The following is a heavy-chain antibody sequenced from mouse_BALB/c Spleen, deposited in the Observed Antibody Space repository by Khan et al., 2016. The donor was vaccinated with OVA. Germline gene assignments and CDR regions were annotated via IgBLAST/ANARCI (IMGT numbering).Heavy chain of an antibody. V-gene: IGHV5-4*02. J-gene: IGHJ3*01. CDR3: ARAGYGGFAY. CDR1: GFTFSDYY. Sequence: EVELVESGGGLVKPGGSLKLSCAASGFTFSDYYMYWVRQTPEKRLEWVATISDGGSSTYYPDSVKGRFTISRDNAKNNLYLQMNSPTSDDTAMYYGARAGYGGFAYWGQGTLVTVSA. CDR2: ISDGGSST. D-gene: IGHD1-1*02.